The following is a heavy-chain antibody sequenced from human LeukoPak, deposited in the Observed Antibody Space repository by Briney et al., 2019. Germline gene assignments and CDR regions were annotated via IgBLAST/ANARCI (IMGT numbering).Heavy chain of an antibody. CDR1: GYTFTSHG. D-gene: IGHD3-3*01. J-gene: IGHJ3*02. Sequence: GASVKVSCKASGYTFTSHGISWVRQAPGQGLEWMGWISAYNGNTNYAQKLQGRVTMTTDTSTSTAYMELRSLRSDDTAVYYCARDWGPIFGVVVDAFDIRGQGTMVTVSS. V-gene: IGHV1-18*01. CDR3: ARDWGPIFGVVVDAFDI. CDR2: ISAYNGNT.